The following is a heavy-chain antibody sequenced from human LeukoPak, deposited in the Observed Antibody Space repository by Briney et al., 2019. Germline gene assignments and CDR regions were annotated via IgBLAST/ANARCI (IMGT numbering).Heavy chain of an antibody. CDR3: ARGGSESWYQHMK. Sequence: SETLYSNCTVSGGSFSDCYWNRVRQPAGKGLQWIGHGYSSGNTDYNPSLKSRVTISVGKCKIQFPLKLRTVTAADTALYYCARGGSESWYQHMKWGQGILVTVSS. J-gene: IGHJ4*02. CDR2: GYSSGNT. V-gene: IGHV4-4*07. CDR1: GGSFSDCY. D-gene: IGHD2-15*01.